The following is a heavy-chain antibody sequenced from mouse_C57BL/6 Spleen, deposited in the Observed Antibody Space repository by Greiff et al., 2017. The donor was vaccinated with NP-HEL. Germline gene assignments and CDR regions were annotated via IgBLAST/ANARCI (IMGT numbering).Heavy chain of an antibody. Sequence: DVQLQESGPGLVKPSQSLSLTCSVTGYSITSGYYWNWIRQFPGNKLEWMGYISYDGSNNYNPSLKNRISITRDTSKNQFFLKLNSVTTEDTATYYCANDYDGKLAYWGQGTLVTVSA. CDR1: GYSITSGYY. CDR3: ANDYDGKLAY. CDR2: ISYDGSN. J-gene: IGHJ3*01. V-gene: IGHV3-6*01. D-gene: IGHD2-4*01.